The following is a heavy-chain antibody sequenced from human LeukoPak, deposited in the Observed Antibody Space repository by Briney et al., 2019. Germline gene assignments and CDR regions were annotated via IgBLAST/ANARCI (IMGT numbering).Heavy chain of an antibody. Sequence: AASVKVSCTASGGTFSSYAISWVRQAPGQGLEWMGGIIPIFGTANYAQKFQGRVTITADESTSTAYMELSSLRSEDTAVYYCARDTYYDFWSGPQWAARRFDYWGQGTLVTVSS. J-gene: IGHJ4*02. CDR3: ARDTYYDFWSGPQWAARRFDY. CDR1: GGTFSSYA. V-gene: IGHV1-69*13. CDR2: IIPIFGTA. D-gene: IGHD3-3*01.